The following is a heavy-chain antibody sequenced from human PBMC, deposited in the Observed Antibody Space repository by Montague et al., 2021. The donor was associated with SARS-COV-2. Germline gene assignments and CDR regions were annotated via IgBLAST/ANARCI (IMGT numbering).Heavy chain of an antibody. CDR2: ISHDESNH. CDR3: AREGYRSGSFYIDY. D-gene: IGHD1-26*01. J-gene: IGHJ4*01. CDR1: RLPFNGYA. V-gene: IGHV3-30*04. Sequence: SLRLSCAASRLPFNGYAMHWVRQAPGKGLEWLTFISHDESNHRYADSVKGRFPISRDNSKNTLYLQMDRLRPEDTAVYYCAREGYRSGSFYIDYWGQGTLVTVSS.